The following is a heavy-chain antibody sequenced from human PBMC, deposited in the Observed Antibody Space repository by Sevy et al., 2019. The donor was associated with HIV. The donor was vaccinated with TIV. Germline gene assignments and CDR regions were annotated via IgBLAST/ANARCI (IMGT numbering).Heavy chain of an antibody. V-gene: IGHV3-53*01. CDR2: IYSSDRT. Sequence: GGSLRLSCAASGFTVSDNHMNWVRQAPGKGLEWVSVIYSSDRTDYADSVKGRFTVSRDNSKNTLYLQMISLRAEDTAVYYCARDRVTYYYDSSGYYTSGYGMDVWGQGTTVTVSS. CDR1: GFTVSDNH. J-gene: IGHJ6*02. CDR3: ARDRVTYYYDSSGYYTSGYGMDV. D-gene: IGHD3-22*01.